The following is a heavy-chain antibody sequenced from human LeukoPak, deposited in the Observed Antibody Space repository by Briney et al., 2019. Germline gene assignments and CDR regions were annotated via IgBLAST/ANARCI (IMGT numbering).Heavy chain of an antibody. CDR3: ARTTEGGYTYNYFYYYYMDV. J-gene: IGHJ6*03. V-gene: IGHV4-61*10. Sequence: PSETLSLTCTVSGGSISSGSYYWSWIRQPAGKGLEWIGYIYYSGSTNYNPSLKSRISISVDTSKNQFSLKLSSVTAADTAVYYCARTTEGGYTYNYFYYYYMDVWGKGTTVTISS. CDR1: GGSISSGSYY. D-gene: IGHD5-18*01. CDR2: IYYSGST.